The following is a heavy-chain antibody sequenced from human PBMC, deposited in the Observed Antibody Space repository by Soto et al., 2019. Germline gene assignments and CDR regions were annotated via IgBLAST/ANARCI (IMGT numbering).Heavy chain of an antibody. J-gene: IGHJ4*02. CDR3: ARGRVMVRGVTHPPFDY. CDR1: GGSISSYY. D-gene: IGHD3-10*01. CDR2: IYYSGST. V-gene: IGHV4-59*01. Sequence: SETLSLTCTVSGGSISSYYWSWIRQPPGKGLEWIGYIYYSGSTNYNPSLKSRVTISVDTSKNQFSLKLSSVTAADTAVYYCARGRVMVRGVTHPPFDYWGQGTLVTVSS.